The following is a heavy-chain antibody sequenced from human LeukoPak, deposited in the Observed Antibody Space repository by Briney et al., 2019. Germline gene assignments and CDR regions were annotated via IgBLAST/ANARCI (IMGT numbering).Heavy chain of an antibody. CDR2: ISAYNDNT. V-gene: IGHV1-18*01. CDR3: ARTYSKYFSRSEFDY. D-gene: IGHD2/OR15-2a*01. Sequence: GASVKVSCKASGYTFTNYGITWVRQAPGQGLEWMGWISAYNDNTHYAQNFQGSVTMTTDTSTSTAYMELRSLRSDDTAVYYCARTYSKYFSRSEFDYWGQGTLVTVSS. J-gene: IGHJ4*02. CDR1: GYTFTNYG.